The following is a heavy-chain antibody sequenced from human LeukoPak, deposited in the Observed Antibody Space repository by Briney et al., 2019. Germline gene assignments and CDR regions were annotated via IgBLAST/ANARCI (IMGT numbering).Heavy chain of an antibody. CDR1: GGSISSYY. CDR2: IHYSGST. V-gene: IGHV4-59*01. J-gene: IGHJ3*02. D-gene: IGHD1-7*01. Sequence: SETLSLTCTVSGGSISSYYWSWIRQPPGKGLEWIGYIHYSGSTNYNPSLKSRVTISVDTSKNQFSLKLSPVTAADTAVYYCAREKLELSRNDAFDIWGQGTLVTVSS. CDR3: AREKLELSRNDAFDI.